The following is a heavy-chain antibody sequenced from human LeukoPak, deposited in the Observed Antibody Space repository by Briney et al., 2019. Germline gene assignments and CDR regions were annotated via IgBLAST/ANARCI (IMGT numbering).Heavy chain of an antibody. CDR3: AKTRGYSNSWYDY. CDR1: GFTLSSYG. Sequence: PGGSLRLSCAASGFTLSSYGMHWVRQAPGKGLEWVSGTSADGGGTYYADSVKGRSTISRDNSKNTLYLQMNSLRVEDTAVYYCAKTRGYSNSWYDYWGQGTLVTVSS. CDR2: TSADGGGT. J-gene: IGHJ4*02. D-gene: IGHD6-13*01. V-gene: IGHV3-23*01.